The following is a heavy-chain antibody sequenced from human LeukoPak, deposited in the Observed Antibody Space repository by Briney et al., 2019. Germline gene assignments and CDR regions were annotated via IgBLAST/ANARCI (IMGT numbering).Heavy chain of an antibody. CDR3: ARDTMCLKNCGGDCYEDYYYYYYMDV. J-gene: IGHJ6*03. V-gene: IGHV1-2*02. Sequence: ASVKVSCKASGYTFTGYYMHWVRQAPGQGLEWMGWINPNSGGTNYAQKFQGRVTMTRDTSISTAYMELSRLRSDDTAVYYCARDTMCLKNCGGDCYEDYYYYYYMDVWGKGTTVTVSS. CDR1: GYTFTGYY. CDR2: INPNSGGT. D-gene: IGHD2-21*01.